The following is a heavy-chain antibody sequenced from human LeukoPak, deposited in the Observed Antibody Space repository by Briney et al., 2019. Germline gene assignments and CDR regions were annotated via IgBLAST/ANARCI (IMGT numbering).Heavy chain of an antibody. V-gene: IGHV1-69*04. CDR2: IIPIFGIA. D-gene: IGHD2-15*01. J-gene: IGHJ4*02. CDR1: GGTFSSYA. Sequence: ASVKVSCKASGGTFSSYAISWVRQAPGQGLEWMGRIIPIFGIANYAQKFQGRVTTTADKSTSTAYMELSSLRSEDTAVYYCARLSGGSAVDYWGQGTLVTVSS. CDR3: ARLSGGSAVDY.